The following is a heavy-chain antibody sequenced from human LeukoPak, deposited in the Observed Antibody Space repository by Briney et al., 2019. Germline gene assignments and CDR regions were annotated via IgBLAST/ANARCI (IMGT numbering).Heavy chain of an antibody. J-gene: IGHJ6*03. V-gene: IGHV3-11*04. CDR2: MSVTGRTI. D-gene: IGHD1-1*01. Sequence: LGGSLRLSCAASGFSASDFFMTWIRQSPGTGLEWISYMSVTGRTIYYANSVRGRFTISRDNNKNSLDLQMNSLGSDDTAVYYCARVVSTSGKFYMDVWGTGTTVTVSS. CDR1: GFSASDFF. CDR3: ARVVSTSGKFYMDV.